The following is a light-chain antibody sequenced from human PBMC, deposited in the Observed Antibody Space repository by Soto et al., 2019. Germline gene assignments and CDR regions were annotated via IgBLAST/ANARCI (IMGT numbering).Light chain of an antibody. CDR1: LGIRND. V-gene: IGKV1-17*01. Sequence: DIQMTQSPSSLSASVGDRVTITCRASLGIRNDLGWYQQKPGKPPKRLIYAASSLQSGVPPRFRSSASGKEFTLTISGLQAEDFAAYCCLQHNSYPWTFGQGTKVEIK. J-gene: IGKJ1*01. CDR3: LQHNSYPWT. CDR2: AAS.